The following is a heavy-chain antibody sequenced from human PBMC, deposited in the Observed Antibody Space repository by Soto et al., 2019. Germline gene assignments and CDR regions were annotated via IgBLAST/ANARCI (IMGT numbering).Heavy chain of an antibody. CDR1: GYTLTLYD. Sequence: ASVKVSCKASGYTLTLYDIHWVRQAPGQRPEWMGWTNPSSGVSNYAQNFQGRVTMTRDTSISTAYMDLSGLRGDDSAVYYCVRRKNRNEVDYWGQGTLVTVSS. J-gene: IGHJ4*02. V-gene: IGHV1-2*02. CDR3: VRRKNRNEVDY. CDR2: TNPSSGVS.